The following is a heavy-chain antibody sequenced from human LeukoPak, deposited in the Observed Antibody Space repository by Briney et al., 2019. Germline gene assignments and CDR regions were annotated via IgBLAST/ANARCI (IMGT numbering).Heavy chain of an antibody. Sequence: PSETLSLTCTVSGASMTTPTYFWGWVRQPPGKGLEWIGTVSHNGNAYYNPSLTSRLSMPVDTSKKQFSLSLTSVTAADTAVYYCAQMEGQWLGMAGLVKHWGQGTLVTVSS. CDR2: VSHNGNA. J-gene: IGHJ1*01. D-gene: IGHD6-19*01. CDR1: GASMTTPTYF. V-gene: IGHV4-39*01. CDR3: AQMEGQWLGMAGLVKH.